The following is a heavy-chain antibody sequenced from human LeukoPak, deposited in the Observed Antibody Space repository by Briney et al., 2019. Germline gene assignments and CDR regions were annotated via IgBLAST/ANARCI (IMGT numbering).Heavy chain of an antibody. D-gene: IGHD3-22*01. Sequence: SETLSLTCTVSSASMGNYYWSWLRQPPGKGLEWFAYIYYTGNANYNPSLKSRVTISVDTSKNQLSLKLNSVTAADTAVYYCARHHYDSTHDAFDIWGQGTMVTVSS. CDR3: ARHHYDSTHDAFDI. CDR2: IYYTGNA. J-gene: IGHJ3*02. CDR1: SASMGNYY. V-gene: IGHV4-59*13.